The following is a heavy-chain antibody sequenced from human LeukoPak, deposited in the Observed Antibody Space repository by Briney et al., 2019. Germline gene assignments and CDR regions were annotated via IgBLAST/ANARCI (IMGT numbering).Heavy chain of an antibody. V-gene: IGHV3-23*01. CDR2: IRSSGDYT. Sequence: PGGSLRLSCAASGFTFNIYAMSWVRQAPGKGLEWVSSIRSSGDYTYYEDSVKGRFTISNKHSKNTLYLQMKSLRAEGTAIYYCAKDRPNYYESNGHYYRRDGDYWGQGTLVTVSS. CDR1: GFTFNIYA. CDR3: AKDRPNYYESNGHYYRRDGDY. D-gene: IGHD3-22*01. J-gene: IGHJ4*02.